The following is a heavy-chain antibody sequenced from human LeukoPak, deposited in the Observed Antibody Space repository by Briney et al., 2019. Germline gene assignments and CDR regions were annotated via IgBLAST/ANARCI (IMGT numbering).Heavy chain of an antibody. J-gene: IGHJ4*02. CDR3: AKDQGGPQGY. CDR1: GFTFSSYG. Sequence: PGRSLRLSCAASGFTFSSYGMHWVRQAPGKGLEWVAVISYDGSNKYYADSVKGRFTISRDNSKNTLYLQMNSLRAEDTAVYYCAKDQGGPQGYWGQGTLVTVSS. V-gene: IGHV3-30*18. CDR2: ISYDGSNK.